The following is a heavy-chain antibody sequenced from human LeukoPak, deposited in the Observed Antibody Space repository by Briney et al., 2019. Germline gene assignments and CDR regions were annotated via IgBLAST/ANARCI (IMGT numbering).Heavy chain of an antibody. Sequence: ASVKVSCKASGYTFTSYGISWVRQAPGQGLEWMGRGSVYNGNTNYAQKFQGRVTMTTDTYTSTAYMELRRPRSDDTAVYYCARSGYDFWSGSRGDLSLLYFDFWGQGTLVTVSS. CDR2: GSVYNGNT. D-gene: IGHD3-3*01. J-gene: IGHJ4*02. CDR3: ARSGYDFWSGSRGDLSLLYFDF. CDR1: GYTFTSYG. V-gene: IGHV1-18*01.